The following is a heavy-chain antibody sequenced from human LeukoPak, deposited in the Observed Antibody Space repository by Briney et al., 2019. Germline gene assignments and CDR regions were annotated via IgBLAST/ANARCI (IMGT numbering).Heavy chain of an antibody. CDR3: ATLGVLRFLEWFEGLPVDY. J-gene: IGHJ4*02. D-gene: IGHD3-3*01. V-gene: IGHV3-23*01. CDR2: ISGSGGST. CDR1: GFTFSSYA. Sequence: PGGSLRLSCAASGFTFSSYAMGWVRQAPGKGLEWVSAISGSGGSTYYADSVKGRFTISRDNSKNTLYLQMNSLRAEDTAVYYCATLGVLRFLEWFEGLPVDYWGQGTLVTVSS.